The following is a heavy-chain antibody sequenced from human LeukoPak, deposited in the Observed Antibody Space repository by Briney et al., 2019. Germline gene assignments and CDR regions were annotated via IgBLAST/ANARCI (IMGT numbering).Heavy chain of an antibody. V-gene: IGHV3-21*01. D-gene: IGHD5-18*01. CDR2: ISSSSSYI. CDR1: GFTFSSYS. CDR3: AREAGYSYGSPFGY. J-gene: IGHJ4*02. Sequence: GGSLRLSCAASGFTFSSYSMNWVRQAPGKGLEWVSSISSSSSYIYYADSVKGRFTISRDNAKNSLYLQMNSLRAEDTAVYYCAREAGYSYGSPFGYWGQGTLVTVSS.